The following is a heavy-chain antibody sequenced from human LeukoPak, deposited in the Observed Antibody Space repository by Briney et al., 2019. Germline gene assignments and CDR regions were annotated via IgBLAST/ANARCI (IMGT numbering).Heavy chain of an antibody. CDR2: ISYDGSYK. Sequence: PGGSLRLSCAASGFTFSTSGMHWVRQSPGKGLEWMALISYDGSYKDFADSVQGRFTISRDNSKNTLYLQMNSLRPEDTAVYYCARLPYDYVWGSYRYSFDYWGQGTLVTVSS. CDR3: ARLPYDYVWGSYRYSFDY. CDR1: GFTFSTSG. V-gene: IGHV3-30*03. J-gene: IGHJ4*02. D-gene: IGHD3-16*02.